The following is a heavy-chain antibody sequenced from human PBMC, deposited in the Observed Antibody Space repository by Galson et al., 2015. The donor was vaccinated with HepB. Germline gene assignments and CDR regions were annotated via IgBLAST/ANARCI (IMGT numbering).Heavy chain of an antibody. CDR3: AKGAADYDFWSGYPQFDY. Sequence: SLRLSCAASGFTFSSYAMSWVRQAPGKGLEWVSAISGSGGSTYYADSVKGLFTISRDNSKNTLYLQMNSLRAKDTAVYYCAKGAADYDFWSGYPQFDYWGQRTLLTVSS. CDR2: ISGSGGST. J-gene: IGHJ4*02. D-gene: IGHD3-3*01. CDR1: GFTFSSYA. V-gene: IGHV3-23*01.